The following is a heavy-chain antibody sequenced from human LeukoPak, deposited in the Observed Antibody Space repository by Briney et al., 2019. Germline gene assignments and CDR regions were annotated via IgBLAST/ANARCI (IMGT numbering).Heavy chain of an antibody. Sequence: GGSLRLSCAASGFTFSDYYMTWIRQAPGKGLEWVSYITSSGSTIYCADSVKGRFTISRDNAKNSLYLQMNSLRAEDTAVYYCARGYNWNIYDYWGQGTLVTVSS. J-gene: IGHJ4*02. CDR3: ARGYNWNIYDY. CDR2: ITSSGSTI. CDR1: GFTFSDYY. D-gene: IGHD1/OR15-1a*01. V-gene: IGHV3-11*01.